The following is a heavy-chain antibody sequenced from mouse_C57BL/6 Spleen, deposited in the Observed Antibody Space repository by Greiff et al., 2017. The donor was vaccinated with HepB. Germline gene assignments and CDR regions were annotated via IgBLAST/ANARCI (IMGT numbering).Heavy chain of an antibody. CDR2: IYPRSGNT. D-gene: IGHD1-1*01. CDR1: GYTFTSYG. V-gene: IGHV1-81*01. Sequence: VQLQQSGAELARPGASVKLSCKASGYTFTSYGISWVKQRTGQGLEWIGEIYPRSGNTYYNEKFKGKATLTADKSSSTAYMELRSLTSEDSAVYFCARFILPRYYGSSYDYYAMDYWGQGTSVTVSS. CDR3: ARFILPRYYGSSYDYYAMDY. J-gene: IGHJ4*01.